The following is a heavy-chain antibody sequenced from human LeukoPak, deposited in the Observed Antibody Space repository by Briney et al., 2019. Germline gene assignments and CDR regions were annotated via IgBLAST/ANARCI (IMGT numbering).Heavy chain of an antibody. Sequence: ASVKVSCKASGGTFSSYAISWVRQAPGQGLEWMGGIIPIFGTANYAQKFQGRVTITADESTSTAYMELSSLRSEDTAVYYCARAPLAVAGFSYWGQGTLVTVSS. CDR1: GGTFSSYA. CDR2: IIPIFGTA. D-gene: IGHD6-13*01. J-gene: IGHJ4*02. V-gene: IGHV1-69*13. CDR3: ARAPLAVAGFSY.